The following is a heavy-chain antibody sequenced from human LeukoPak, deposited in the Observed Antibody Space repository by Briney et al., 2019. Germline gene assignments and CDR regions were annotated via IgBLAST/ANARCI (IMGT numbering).Heavy chain of an antibody. V-gene: IGHV3-21*01. CDR1: GFTFDDYA. D-gene: IGHD3-10*01. J-gene: IGHJ3*01. CDR2: ISSSSRFL. Sequence: GRSLRLSCAASGFTFDDYAINWVRQAPGKGLEWVSFISSSSRFLYSSDSLKGRFTISRDNAKNSLFLQMDSLRVEDTAVYYCAREDGSGLRAFDVWGQGTMVTVSS. CDR3: AREDGSGLRAFDV.